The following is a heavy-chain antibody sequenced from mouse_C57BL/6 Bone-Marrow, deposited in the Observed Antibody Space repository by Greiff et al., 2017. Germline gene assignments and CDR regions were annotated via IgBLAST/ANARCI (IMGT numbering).Heavy chain of an antibody. CDR3: ASCGPYYSMDS. V-gene: IGHV5-4*03. J-gene: IGHJ4*01. CDR1: GFTFSSYD. Sequence: EVKLVESGRGLVKPGGSLKISCAASGFTFSSYDMSWVRQTPEKRLEWVATISDGGSYTYYPDNVKGRFTISRDNAKNYLYLQMSHLKSEATAMYYCASCGPYYSMDSWGQGTSVTVSS. CDR2: ISDGGSYT.